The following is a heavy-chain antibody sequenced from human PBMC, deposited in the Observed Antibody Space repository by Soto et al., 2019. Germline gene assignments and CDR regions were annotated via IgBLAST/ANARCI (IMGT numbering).Heavy chain of an antibody. V-gene: IGHV5-10-1*01. CDR2: IDPSDSYT. J-gene: IGHJ6*02. CDR1: GYSFTSYW. Sequence: GESLKISCKGSGYSFTSYWIGWVRQIPWKGLEWMGRIDPSDSYTNYSPSFQGHVTISADKSISTAYLQWSSLKASDTAMYYCASLWMASRGEYYGMDACGQGNTV. D-gene: IGHD3-3*01. CDR3: ASLWMASRGEYYGMDA.